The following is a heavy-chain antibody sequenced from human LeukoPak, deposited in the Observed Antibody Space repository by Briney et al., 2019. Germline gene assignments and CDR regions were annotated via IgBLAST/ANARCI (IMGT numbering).Heavy chain of an antibody. V-gene: IGHV1-2*06. CDR2: INHKRGGR. CDR3: ARGFDTYYFDSSGYYHGDY. CDR1: GYTFIGYY. D-gene: IGHD3-22*01. J-gene: IGHJ4*02. Sequence: ASLRVSCKDSGYTFIGYYIHWVRQAPGQGLEWMGRINHKRGGRNYAQRFQGRVTMTRDTSISTAYMELSRLRSDDTAVEYCARGFDTYYFDSSGYYHGDYWGQGTLVTVSS.